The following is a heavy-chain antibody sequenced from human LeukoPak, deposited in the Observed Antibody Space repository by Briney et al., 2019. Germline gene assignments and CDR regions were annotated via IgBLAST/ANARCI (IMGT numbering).Heavy chain of an antibody. D-gene: IGHD1-1*01. CDR1: GFTFSSYA. V-gene: IGHV3-23*01. J-gene: IGHJ4*02. Sequence: PGGSLRPSCAASGFTFSSYAMSWVRQAPGKGLEWVSAISGSGATTYYADSVKGRFTISRDNSKNTLYLHMNSLRAEDTAVYYCAKRVSGTTFYWGQGTLVTVSS. CDR3: AKRVSGTTFY. CDR2: ISGSGATT.